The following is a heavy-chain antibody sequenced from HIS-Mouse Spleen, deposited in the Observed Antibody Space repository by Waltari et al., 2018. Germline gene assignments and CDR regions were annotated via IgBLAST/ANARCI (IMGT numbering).Heavy chain of an antibody. V-gene: IGHV4-39*07. CDR3: AREIPYSSSWYDWYFDL. CDR2: IYYSGGT. Sequence: QLQLQESGPGLVKPSETLSLTCTVSGGPISSSSYYWGWIRQPPGKGLEWIGSIYYSGGTYYHPSLKSRVTISVDTSKNQFSLKLSSVTAADTAVYYCAREIPYSSSWYDWYFDLWGRGTLVTVSS. D-gene: IGHD6-13*01. J-gene: IGHJ2*01. CDR1: GGPISSSSYY.